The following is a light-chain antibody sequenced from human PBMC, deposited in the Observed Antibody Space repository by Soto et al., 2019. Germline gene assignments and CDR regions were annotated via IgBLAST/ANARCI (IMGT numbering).Light chain of an antibody. CDR1: QSVSSY. Sequence: EIVLTQSPATLSSSPGDRATLSCRASQSVSSYLAWYQQKPGQAPRLLIYDASNRATGIPARFSGSGSGTDVTLIISSLVPEDFVVYYCQQRSYWPPLTFGGGTKVEIK. CDR3: QQRSYWPPLT. CDR2: DAS. V-gene: IGKV3-11*01. J-gene: IGKJ4*01.